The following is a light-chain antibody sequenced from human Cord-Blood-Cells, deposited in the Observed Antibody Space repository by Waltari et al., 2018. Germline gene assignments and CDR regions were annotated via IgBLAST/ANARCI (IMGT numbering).Light chain of an antibody. J-gene: IGKJ2*01. CDR3: QQYDNLPTYT. Sequence: DIQMTQSQSSLSASVGDRVTIDCQASQGISNYLNWYQQKPGKAPKLLIYDASNLETGVPSRFSGSGSGTDFTFTISSLQPEDIATYYCQQYDNLPTYTFGQGTKLEIK. V-gene: IGKV1-33*01. CDR2: DAS. CDR1: QGISNY.